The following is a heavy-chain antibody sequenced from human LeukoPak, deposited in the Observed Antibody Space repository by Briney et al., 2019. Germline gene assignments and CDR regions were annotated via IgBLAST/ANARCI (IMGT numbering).Heavy chain of an antibody. CDR3: ARDASSLYYFDY. CDR2: IYYSGGT. V-gene: IGHV4-61*05. J-gene: IGHJ4*02. D-gene: IGHD2-15*01. CDR1: GGSISSSSYY. Sequence: SETLSLTCTVSGGSISSSSYYWGWIRQPPGKGLEWIGYIYYSGGTNYNPSLKSRVTISVDTSKNQFSLKLSSVTAADTAVYYCARDASSLYYFDYWGQGTLVTVSS.